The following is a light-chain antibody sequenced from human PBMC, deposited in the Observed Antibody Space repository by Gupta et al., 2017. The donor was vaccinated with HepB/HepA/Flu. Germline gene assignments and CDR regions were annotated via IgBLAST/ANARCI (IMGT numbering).Light chain of an antibody. J-gene: IGKJ1*01. V-gene: IGKV3-11*01. CDR2: DAS. CDR1: QSVSSH. Sequence: EIVLTQSPATLSLSPGERATLSCRASQSVSSHSAWYQQKPGQAPRLLIYDASNRATGIPARFSGSGSGTDFTLTISSLEPEDFAIYYCQQRTNRPTSTFGQGTKVEIK. CDR3: QQRTNRPTST.